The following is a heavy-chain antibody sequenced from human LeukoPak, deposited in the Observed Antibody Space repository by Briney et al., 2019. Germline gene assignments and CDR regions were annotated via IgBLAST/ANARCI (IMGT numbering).Heavy chain of an antibody. CDR1: GYTLTELS. V-gene: IGHV1-24*01. D-gene: IGHD3-3*01. J-gene: IGHJ3*02. CDR3: AMTFGAVVRVAFDI. CDR2: FDPEDGET. Sequence: ASVKVSCTVSGYTLTELSMHWVRQAPGKGLEWMGGFDPEDGETIYAQKFQGRVTMTEDTSTDTAYMELSSLRSEDTAVYYCAMTFGAVVRVAFDIWGQGTMVTVSS.